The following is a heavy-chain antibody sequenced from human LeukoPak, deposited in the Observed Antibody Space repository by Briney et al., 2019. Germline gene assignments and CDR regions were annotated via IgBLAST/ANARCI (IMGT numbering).Heavy chain of an antibody. CDR1: GGSISGYY. V-gene: IGHV4-4*09. Sequence: PSETLSLTCTVSGGSISGYYWSWIRQPPGEGLEWIGYISASGTTNYNPSLKSRVTMSVDTSKNQFSPKVRSVTAADTAVYYCARLPNDAFDVWGQGTMVTVSS. CDR2: ISASGTT. J-gene: IGHJ3*01. CDR3: ARLPNDAFDV.